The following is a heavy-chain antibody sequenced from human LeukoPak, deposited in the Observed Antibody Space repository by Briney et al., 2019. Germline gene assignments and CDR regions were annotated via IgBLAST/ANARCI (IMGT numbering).Heavy chain of an antibody. D-gene: IGHD3-3*01. CDR2: INHSGST. V-gene: IGHV4-34*01. J-gene: IGHJ5*02. Sequence: PSETLSLTCAVYGGSFSGYYWSWIRQPPGKGLEWIGEINHSGSTNYNPSLKSRVTISVDTSKNQFSLKLSSVTAADTAVYYCARGFGLRFLEWLLWFDPWGQGTLVTVSS. CDR3: ARGFGLRFLEWLLWFDP. CDR1: GGSFSGYY.